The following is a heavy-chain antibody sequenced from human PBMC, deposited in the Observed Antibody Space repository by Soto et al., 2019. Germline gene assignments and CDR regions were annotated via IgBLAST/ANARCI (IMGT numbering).Heavy chain of an antibody. V-gene: IGHV4-34*01. D-gene: IGHD5-18*01. CDR1: GGSFSGYY. CDR2: ISHSGST. J-gene: IGHJ4*02. Sequence: SETLSLTCAVYGGSFSGYYWSWIRQPPGKGLEWIGEISHSGSTNYNPSLKSRVTISVDTSKNQFSLKLSSVAAADTAVYYCADLRGYSYGYVYWGQGTLVTVSS. CDR3: ADLRGYSYGYVY.